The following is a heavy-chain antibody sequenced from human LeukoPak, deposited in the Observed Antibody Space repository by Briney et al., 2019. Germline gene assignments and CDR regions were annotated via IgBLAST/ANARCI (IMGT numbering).Heavy chain of an antibody. V-gene: IGHV3-7*03. Sequence: PGGSLRLSCAASGCTLSSYWMHWVRQAPGKGLEWVANIKQDGSEKYYVDSVKGRFTISRDNAKNSLYLQMNSLRAEDTAVYYCARDQRYCSSSSCPWEPFDYWGQGTLVTVSS. CDR2: IKQDGSEK. D-gene: IGHD2-2*01. CDR3: ARDQRYCSSSSCPWEPFDY. CDR1: GCTLSSYW. J-gene: IGHJ4*02.